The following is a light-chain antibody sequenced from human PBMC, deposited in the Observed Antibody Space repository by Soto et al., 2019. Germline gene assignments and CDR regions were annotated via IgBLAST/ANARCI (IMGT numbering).Light chain of an antibody. J-gene: IGKJ5*01. CDR2: DAS. V-gene: IGKV3-15*01. CDR3: QQYNNWPPIT. CDR1: QSIGSK. Sequence: EIVLTQSPATLSLSPGARATLSCRASQSIGSKLAWYQKKPGQPPRLLLYDASTRATDIPARFTGSGSGTELTLTISSLQPEDFAAYYCQQYNNWPPITFGQGTRLEIK.